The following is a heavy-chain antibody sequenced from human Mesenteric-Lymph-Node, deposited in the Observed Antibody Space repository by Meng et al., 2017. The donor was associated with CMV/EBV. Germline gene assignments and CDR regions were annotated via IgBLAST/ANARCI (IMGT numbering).Heavy chain of an antibody. J-gene: IGHJ4*02. D-gene: IGHD4-17*01. V-gene: IGHV4-30-4*08. CDR3: ARVVDYSDPGGYYFDY. CDR2: IYDTGST. Sequence: SETLSLTCNVSGGSIGSSGHYWGRVRQPPGKGLEWVGYIYDTGSTHYNPSLKDRLAISIDKSKRQFSLRLTSVTAADTAVYYCARVVDYSDPGGYYFDYWGQGTLVTVSS. CDR1: GGSIGSSGHY.